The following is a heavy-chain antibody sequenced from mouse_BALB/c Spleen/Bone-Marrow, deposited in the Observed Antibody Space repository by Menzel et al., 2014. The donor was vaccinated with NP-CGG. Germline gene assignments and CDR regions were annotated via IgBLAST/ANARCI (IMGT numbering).Heavy chain of an antibody. CDR1: GYTFTSYW. D-gene: IGHD2-10*02. J-gene: IGHJ4*01. CDR2: IYPGDGDT. V-gene: IGHV1-87*01. CDR3: ARAKRYGEMDY. Sequence: VQVVEPGAELARPGASVKLSCKASGYTFTSYWMQWVKQRPGQGLEWIGAIYPGDGDTRFTQKFKGKATLTADKSSSTAYMQLSSLASEDSAVYYCARAKRYGEMDYWGHGTSVTVSS.